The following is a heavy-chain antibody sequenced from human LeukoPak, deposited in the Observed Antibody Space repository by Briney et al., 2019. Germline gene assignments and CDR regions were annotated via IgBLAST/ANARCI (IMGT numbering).Heavy chain of an antibody. CDR1: GVSFSGYY. D-gene: IGHD5-12*01. J-gene: IGHJ4*02. CDR3: ARKASGYVHYYFDY. V-gene: IGHV4-34*01. CDR2: INHSGST. Sequence: PSETLSLTCAVYGVSFSGYYWSWIRQPPGKGLEWIGEINHSGSTNYNQSLKSRVTISVDTSKNQYTLKLSSVTAADTAVYYCARKASGYVHYYFDYWGQGTLVTVSS.